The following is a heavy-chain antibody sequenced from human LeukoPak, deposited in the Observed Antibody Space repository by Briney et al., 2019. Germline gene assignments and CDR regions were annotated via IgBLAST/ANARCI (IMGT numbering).Heavy chain of an antibody. CDR1: GYTFTGYY. J-gene: IGHJ4*02. D-gene: IGHD3-22*01. Sequence: ASVKVSCKASGYTFTGYYMHWVRQAPGQGLEWMGWINPNSGGTNYAQKFQGRVTMTRDTSISTAYMELSRLRSDDTAVYYCARPAGINYYHDSSGYYSDWGQGTLVTVSS. CDR2: INPNSGGT. CDR3: ARPAGINYYHDSSGYYSD. V-gene: IGHV1-2*02.